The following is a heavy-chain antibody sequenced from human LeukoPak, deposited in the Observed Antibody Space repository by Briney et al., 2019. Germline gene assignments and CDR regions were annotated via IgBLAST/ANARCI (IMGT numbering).Heavy chain of an antibody. CDR1: GGSISSSSYY. CDR3: ARGMVTTETNWFDP. D-gene: IGHD4-17*01. J-gene: IGHJ5*02. V-gene: IGHV4-39*07. CDR2: IYYSGST. Sequence: SETLSLTCTVSGGSISSSSYYWGWIRQPPGKGLEWIGSIYYSGSTYYNPSLKSRVTISVDTSKNQFSLKLSSVTAADTAVYYCARGMVTTETNWFDPWGRGTLVTVSS.